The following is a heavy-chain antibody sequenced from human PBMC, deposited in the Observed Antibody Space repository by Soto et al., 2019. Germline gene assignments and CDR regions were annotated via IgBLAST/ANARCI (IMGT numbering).Heavy chain of an antibody. J-gene: IGHJ3*02. Sequence: EVQLVESGGGLIQPGGSLRLSCAASGFTVSSNYMSWVRQAPGKGLEWVSVIYSGGSTYYADSVKGRFTISRDNSKNTLYLQMNALRAEDTAMYYCASVWYAVTTVGAFDIWGQETMVTVSS. V-gene: IGHV3-53*01. CDR2: IYSGGST. D-gene: IGHD4-17*01. CDR1: GFTVSSNY. CDR3: ASVWYAVTTVGAFDI.